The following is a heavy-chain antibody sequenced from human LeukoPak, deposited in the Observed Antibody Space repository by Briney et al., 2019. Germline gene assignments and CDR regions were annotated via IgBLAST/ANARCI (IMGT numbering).Heavy chain of an antibody. Sequence: SETLSLTCTVSGGSISSYYWSWIRQPPGKGLEWIGYIYYSGSTNYNPSLKSRVTISVDTSKNQFSLKLSSATAADTAVYYCARGDYGDFFDYWGQGTLVTVSS. J-gene: IGHJ4*02. V-gene: IGHV4-59*01. CDR3: ARGDYGDFFDY. CDR2: IYYSGST. CDR1: GGSISSYY. D-gene: IGHD4-17*01.